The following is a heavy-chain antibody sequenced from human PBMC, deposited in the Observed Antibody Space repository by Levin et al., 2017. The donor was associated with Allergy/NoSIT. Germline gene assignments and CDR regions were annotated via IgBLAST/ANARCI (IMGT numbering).Heavy chain of an antibody. Sequence: GGSLRLSCAVSGFTISEYAMAWVRQAPGKGLEWVSVITGGGFNTYYGDSVKGRFTVSRDDSKDTLYLELNSLGGEDTAVYYCAKDGHGDYQDYTYYFGMDVWGQGTTVTVSS. D-gene: IGHD4-17*01. CDR2: ITGGGFNT. V-gene: IGHV3-23*01. CDR1: GFTISEYA. J-gene: IGHJ6*02. CDR3: AKDGHGDYQDYTYYFGMDV.